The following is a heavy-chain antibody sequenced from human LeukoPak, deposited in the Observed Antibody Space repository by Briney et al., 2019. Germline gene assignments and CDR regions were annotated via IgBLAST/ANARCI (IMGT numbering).Heavy chain of an antibody. J-gene: IGHJ4*02. V-gene: IGHV1-69*05. CDR1: GGTFSSYA. CDR3: AYYGSGRAFDY. D-gene: IGHD3-10*01. Sequence: SVKVSCKASGGTFSSYAISWVRQAPGQGLEWMEGIIPIFGTANYAQKFQGRVTITTDESTSTAYMELSSLRSEDTAVYYCAYYGSGRAFDYWGQGTLVTVSS. CDR2: IIPIFGTA.